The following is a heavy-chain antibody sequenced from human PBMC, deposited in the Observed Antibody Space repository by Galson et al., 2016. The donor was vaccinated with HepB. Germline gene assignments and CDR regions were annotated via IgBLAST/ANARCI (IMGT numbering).Heavy chain of an antibody. J-gene: IGHJ4*02. V-gene: IGHV3-11*03. CDR1: GFTFSNYY. D-gene: IGHD1-14*01. CDR2: ISPSSTYK. CDR3: ANHRG. Sequence: SLRLSCAASGFTFSNYYMTWVRQAPGKGLEWVSYISPSSTYKVTADSVRGRFSISRDDAKNSLYLQMNSLRAEDTAVFYCANHRGWGQGTLVTVSS.